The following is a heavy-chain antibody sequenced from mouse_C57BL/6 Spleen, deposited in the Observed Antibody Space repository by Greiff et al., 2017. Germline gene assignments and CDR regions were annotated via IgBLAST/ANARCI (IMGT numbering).Heavy chain of an antibody. CDR1: GYAFSSSW. D-gene: IGHD2-2*01. CDR3: TTFGYRFAY. CDR2: IDPEDGDT. Sequence: EVQLQQSGPELVKPGASVKISCKASGYAFSSSWMNWVKQRPEQGLEWIGRIDPEDGDTEYAPKFQGKATMTADTSSNTAYLQLSSLTSEDTAVYYCTTFGYRFAYWGQGTLVTVSA. V-gene: IGHV14-1*01. J-gene: IGHJ3*01.